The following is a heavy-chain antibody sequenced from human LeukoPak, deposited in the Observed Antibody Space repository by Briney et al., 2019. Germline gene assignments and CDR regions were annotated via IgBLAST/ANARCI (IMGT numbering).Heavy chain of an antibody. CDR1: GFTFSSYG. CDR2: ISSSSSYI. CDR3: ARLGPYGSGSGVY. D-gene: IGHD3-10*01. Sequence: GGSLRLSCAASGFTFSSYGMTWVRQAPGKGLEWVSSISSSSSYIYYADSVKGRFTISRDNAKNSLYLQMNSLRAEDTAVYYCARLGPYGSGSGVYWGQGTLVTVSS. V-gene: IGHV3-21*01. J-gene: IGHJ4*02.